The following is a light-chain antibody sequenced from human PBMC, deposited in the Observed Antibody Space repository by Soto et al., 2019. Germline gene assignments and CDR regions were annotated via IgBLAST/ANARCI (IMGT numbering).Light chain of an antibody. V-gene: IGKV3-11*01. Sequence: EIVLTQSTATLSLSPGERVTLSCRASQSVSNSLAWYQQKPGQPPRLLIYDVSNRATGIPARFSGSGSGTDFTLTITSLEPEDFAVYFCHQRYNWPRVTFGQGTQLEIK. CDR2: DVS. J-gene: IGKJ5*01. CDR3: HQRYNWPRVT. CDR1: QSVSNS.